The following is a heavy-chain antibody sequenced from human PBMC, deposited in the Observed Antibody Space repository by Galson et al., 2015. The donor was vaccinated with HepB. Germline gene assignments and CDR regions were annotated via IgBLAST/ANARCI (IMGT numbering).Heavy chain of an antibody. Sequence: SLRLSCAASGFTFRDYAMHWVRQAPGKGLEHIAAVSRDGRNGIGTYYPAFMKGRFTISRDDSKNILSLQMGSLTPEDTAIYYCVREMATATGGAFDYWGQGTLVTVSS. V-gene: IGHV3-64*02. D-gene: IGHD5-24*01. CDR2: VSRDGRNGIGT. J-gene: IGHJ4*02. CDR3: VREMATATGGAFDY. CDR1: GFTFRDYA.